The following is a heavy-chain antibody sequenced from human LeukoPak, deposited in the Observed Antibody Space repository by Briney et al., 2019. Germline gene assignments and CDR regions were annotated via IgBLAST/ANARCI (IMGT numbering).Heavy chain of an antibody. CDR2: ISYDGSNK. Sequence: GGSLRLSCAASGFTFSSYGMHWVRQAPGKGLEWVAVISYDGSNKYYADSVKGRFTISRDNSKNTLYLQMNSLRAEDTAVYYCAKQRRGSIAAQGYFDYWGQGTLATVSS. J-gene: IGHJ4*02. CDR1: GFTFSSYG. CDR3: AKQRRGSIAAQGYFDY. V-gene: IGHV3-30*18. D-gene: IGHD6-6*01.